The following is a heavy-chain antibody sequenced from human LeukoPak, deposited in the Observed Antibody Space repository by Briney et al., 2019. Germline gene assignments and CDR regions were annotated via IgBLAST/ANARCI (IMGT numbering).Heavy chain of an antibody. CDR3: ARDMVRGVIISSY. J-gene: IGHJ4*02. V-gene: IGHV4-59*11. CDR1: GGSISGHY. CDR2: IHVSGST. D-gene: IGHD3-10*01. Sequence: SETLSLTCTVSGGSISGHYWSWIRQPPGKGLEWIGYIHVSGSTNYNASPTSRVTLSVDTSKNQFSLKLTSVTAEDTAVYYCARDMVRGVIISSYWGQGTLVTVSS.